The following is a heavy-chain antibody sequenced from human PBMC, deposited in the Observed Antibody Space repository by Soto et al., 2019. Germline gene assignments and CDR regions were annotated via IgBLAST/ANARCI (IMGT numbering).Heavy chain of an antibody. CDR2: ISAYNGNR. CDR3: AREHCINGVCYSEY. Sequence: ASVKVSCKASGYTFTSYGISWLRQAPGQGLEWMGWISAYNGNRNYAQKLQGRVTMTTDTSTSTAYMELRSLRSDDTAVYYCAREHCINGVCYSEYWGQGTMVTVSS. V-gene: IGHV1-18*04. D-gene: IGHD2-8*01. J-gene: IGHJ4*02. CDR1: GYTFTSYG.